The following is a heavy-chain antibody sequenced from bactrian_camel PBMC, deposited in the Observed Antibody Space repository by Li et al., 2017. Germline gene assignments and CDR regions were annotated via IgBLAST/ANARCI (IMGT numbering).Heavy chain of an antibody. Sequence: VQLVESGGGSVQAGGSLRLSCAYSGYYSRYCMGWFRQAPGRGLEWVSRIYSGGASTYYTDSVKGRFTISRDNAKNTLYLQLNSLKTEDTAMYYCATNVWYGNTLYTNYWGQGTQVTVS. V-gene: IGHV3S1*01. CDR2: IYSGGAST. CDR3: ATNVWYGNTLYTNY. D-gene: IGHD6*01. CDR1: GYYSRYC. J-gene: IGHJ4*01.